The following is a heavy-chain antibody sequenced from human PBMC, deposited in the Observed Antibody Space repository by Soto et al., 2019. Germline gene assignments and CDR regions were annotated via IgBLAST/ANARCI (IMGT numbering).Heavy chain of an antibody. CDR1: GFTFSSYA. D-gene: IGHD2-21*01. CDR2: IRGSGGST. CDR3: ANHRYYCGGDCYAFDI. J-gene: IGHJ3*02. Sequence: GGSLRLSCAASGFTFSSYAMSWVRQAPGKGLEWVSAIRGSGGSTYYADSVKGRFTISRDNSKNTLYLQMNSLRAEDTAVYYCANHRYYCGGDCYAFDIWGQGTMVTVSS. V-gene: IGHV3-23*01.